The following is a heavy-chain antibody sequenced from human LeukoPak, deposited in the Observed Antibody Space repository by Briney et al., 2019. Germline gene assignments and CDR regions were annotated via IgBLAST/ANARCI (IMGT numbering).Heavy chain of an antibody. CDR1: GFTFDDYA. CDR2: ISRDGGRT. J-gene: IGHJ4*02. V-gene: IGHV3-43D*03. D-gene: IGHD3-10*01. CDR3: AKDKFDGSGSYYFDY. Sequence: PGGSLRLSCAASGFTFDDYAMHWVRQAPGKGLEWVSLISRDGGRTYYADSEKGRFTIARDNRKNSLYLQMNSLRAEDTALYYCAKDKFDGSGSYYFDYWGQGTLVTVSS.